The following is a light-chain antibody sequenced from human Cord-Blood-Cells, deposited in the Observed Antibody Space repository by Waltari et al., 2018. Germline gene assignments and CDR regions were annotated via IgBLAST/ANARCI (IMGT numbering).Light chain of an antibody. CDR1: SSNIGAGYD. CDR2: GNS. V-gene: IGLV1-40*01. CDR3: QSYDSSLSGWV. Sequence: QSVLTQPPSVSGAPGPRVTISCTGSSSNIGAGYDVNWYQQLPGTAPKLLIYGNSNRPAGVPDRCSGSKSGTSASLAITGLQAEDEADDYCQSYDSSLSGWVFGGGTKLTVL. J-gene: IGLJ3*02.